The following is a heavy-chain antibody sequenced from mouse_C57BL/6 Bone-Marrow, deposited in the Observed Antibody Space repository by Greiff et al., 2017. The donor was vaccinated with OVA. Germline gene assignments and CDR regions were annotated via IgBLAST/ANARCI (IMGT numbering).Heavy chain of an antibody. CDR2: IDPEDGDT. CDR1: GFNIKDYY. V-gene: IGHV14-1*01. D-gene: IGHD1-1*01. J-gene: IGHJ2*01. CDR3: TTRATVVATDY. Sequence: EVKLQQSGAELVRPGASVKLSCTASGFNIKDYYMHWVKQRPEQGLEWIGRIDPEDGDTEYAPKFQGKATMTADTSSNTAYLQLSSLTSEDTAVYYCTTRATVVATDYWGQGTTLTVSS.